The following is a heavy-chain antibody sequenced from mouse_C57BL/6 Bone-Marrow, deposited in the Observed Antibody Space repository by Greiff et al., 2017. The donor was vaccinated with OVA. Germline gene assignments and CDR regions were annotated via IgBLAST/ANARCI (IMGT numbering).Heavy chain of an antibody. V-gene: IGHV1-9*01. J-gene: IGHJ1*03. D-gene: IGHD1-1*01. CDR1: GYTFTGYW. Sequence: QVQLQQSGAELMKPGASVKLSCKATGYTFTGYWIEWVKQRPGHGLEWIGEILPGSGSTNYNEKFKGKATFTADTSSNTAYMQLSSLTTEDSAIYYCARWGFFITTVVGYFDVWGTGTTVTVSS. CDR2: ILPGSGST. CDR3: ARWGFFITTVVGYFDV.